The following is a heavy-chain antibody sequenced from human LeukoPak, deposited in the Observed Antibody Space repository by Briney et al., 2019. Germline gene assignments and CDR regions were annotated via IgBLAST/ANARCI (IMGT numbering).Heavy chain of an antibody. CDR2: ISGSGGST. CDR3: AKAAARRGRLNYFDY. Sequence: GGSLRLSCAASGFTFSSYAMSWVRQAPGKGLEWVSDISGSGGSTYYADSVKGRFTISRDNSKITLYLQMNSLRAESTAVYDCAKAAARRGRLNYFDYWGQGTLVTVSS. V-gene: IGHV3-23*01. J-gene: IGHJ4*02. CDR1: GFTFSSYA. D-gene: IGHD6-25*01.